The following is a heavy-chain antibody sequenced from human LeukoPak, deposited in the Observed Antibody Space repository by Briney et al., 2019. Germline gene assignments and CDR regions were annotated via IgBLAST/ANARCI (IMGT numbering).Heavy chain of an antibody. J-gene: IGHJ4*02. CDR1: GFTVSSNY. D-gene: IGHD4-17*01. CDR2: IYSGGST. V-gene: IGHV3-66*01. CDR3: AREWGTVTRGVFDY. Sequence: GGSLRLSCAASGFTVSSNYMSWVRQAPGKGLEWVSVIYSGGSTYYADSVKGRFTISRDNSKNTLYLQMNSLRAEDTAVYYCAREWGTVTRGVFDYWGQGTLVTVSS.